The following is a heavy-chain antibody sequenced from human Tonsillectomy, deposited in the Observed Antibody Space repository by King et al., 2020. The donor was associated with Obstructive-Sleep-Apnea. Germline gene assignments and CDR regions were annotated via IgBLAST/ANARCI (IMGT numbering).Heavy chain of an antibody. CDR3: ARDGGGDYGDYGTADYYYYGMDV. D-gene: IGHD4-17*01. CDR1: GYTFTGYY. V-gene: IGHV1-2*02. J-gene: IGHJ6*02. CDR2: INPNSGGT. Sequence: VQLVQSGAEVKKPGASVKVSCKASGYTFTGYYMHWVRQAPGQGLEWMGWINPNSGGTNYAQKFQGRVTMTRDTSISTAYMELSRLRSDDTAVYYCARDGGGDYGDYGTADYYYYGMDVWGQGTTVTVSS.